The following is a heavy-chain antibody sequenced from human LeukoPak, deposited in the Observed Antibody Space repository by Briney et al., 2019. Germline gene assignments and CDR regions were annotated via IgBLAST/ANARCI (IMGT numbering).Heavy chain of an antibody. CDR2: ISSSSSYI. CDR1: GFTFSSYS. V-gene: IGHV3-21*01. CDR3: ARPFCSSSNCYSQFDC. J-gene: IGHJ4*02. Sequence: GGSLRLSCAASGFTFSSYSMNWVRQAPGKGLEWVSSISSSSSYIYYADSVKGRFTISRDNAKNSLYLQMNSLRAEDTAVYYCARPFCSSSNCYSQFDCWGQGTLVTVSS. D-gene: IGHD2-2*01.